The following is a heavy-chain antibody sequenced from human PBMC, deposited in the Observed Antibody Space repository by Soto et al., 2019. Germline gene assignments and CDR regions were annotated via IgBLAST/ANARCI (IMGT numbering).Heavy chain of an antibody. CDR2: IYYSGST. D-gene: IGHD2-2*01. CDR1: GGSVSSGSYY. J-gene: IGHJ6*02. V-gene: IGHV4-61*01. CDR3: ARGCIRTSCYYYYGMDV. Sequence: QVQLQESGPGLVKPSETLSLTCTVSGGSVSSGSYYWSWIRQPPGKGLEWIGYIYYSGSTNYNPSLKSRVTISVDTSKNQFSLKLSSVTAADTAVYYCARGCIRTSCYYYYGMDVWGQGTTVTVSS.